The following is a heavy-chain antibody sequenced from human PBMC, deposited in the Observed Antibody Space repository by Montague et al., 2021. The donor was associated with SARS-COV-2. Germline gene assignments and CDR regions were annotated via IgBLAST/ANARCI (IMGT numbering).Heavy chain of an antibody. CDR2: ISYRGDP. CDR3: AKPLATGNYYY. V-gene: IGHV4-39*01. J-gene: IGHJ4*02. D-gene: IGHD1-1*01. Sequence: SETLSLTCTVSGGSISSSNYYCGWVRQPPGKGLEWIGSISYRGDPYYNPSLKSRLTISVDTSQNQFSLKLSSVTAADTAVYYCAKPLATGNYYYWGQGTLVTVSS. CDR1: GGSISSSNYY.